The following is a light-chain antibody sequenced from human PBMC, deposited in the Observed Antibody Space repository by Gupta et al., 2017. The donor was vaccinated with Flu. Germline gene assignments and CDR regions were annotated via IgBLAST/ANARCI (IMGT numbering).Light chain of an antibody. CDR1: RGDVGGSNY. CDR2: DVS. CDR3: CSDAGSDREWV. V-gene: IGLV2-11*01. Sequence: SAMPQPRSVSGPPGPSVTISCTGTRGDVGGSNYVSWYQQNPGKAPKVMIYDVSKRPSGVPDRFSGSKSGNTAAMTSSGLQAEDDADYYCCSDAGSDREWVFGGGTKLTVL. J-gene: IGLJ3*02.